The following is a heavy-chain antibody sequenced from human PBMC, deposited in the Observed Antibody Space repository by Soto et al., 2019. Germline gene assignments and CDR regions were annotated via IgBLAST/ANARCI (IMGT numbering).Heavy chain of an antibody. Sequence: GGPLRLSCAASGFTFSSYSMNWVRQAPGKGLEWVSYISSISSSTIYYADSVKGRFTISRDNGKNSLYLQMNNLRAEDTAVYYCARGRRLTIFGGCYFDYWGQGTLVTVSS. CDR3: ARGRRLTIFGGCYFDY. J-gene: IGHJ4*02. V-gene: IGHV3-48*01. CDR2: ISSISSSTI. CDR1: GFTFSSYS. D-gene: IGHD3-3*01.